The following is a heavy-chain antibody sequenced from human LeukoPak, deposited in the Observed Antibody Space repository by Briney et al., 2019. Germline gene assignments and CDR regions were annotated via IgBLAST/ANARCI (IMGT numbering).Heavy chain of an antibody. CDR2: ISGSGNT. V-gene: IGHV3-23*01. D-gene: IGHD2-21*01. J-gene: IGHJ4*02. CDR3: AKAPVTTCRGAYCYPFDY. CDR1: GFTLSSYA. Sequence: GGSLRLSCAASGFTLSSYAMSWVRQAPGKGLEWVSAISGSGNTYHADSVKGRFTISRDSSKNTLFLQMNRLRPEDAAVYCCAKAPVTTCRGAYCYPFDYWGQGTLVTVSS.